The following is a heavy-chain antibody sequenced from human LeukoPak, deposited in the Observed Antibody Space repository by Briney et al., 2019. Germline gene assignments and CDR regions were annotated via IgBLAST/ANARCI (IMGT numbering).Heavy chain of an antibody. Sequence: SVKVSCKASGGTFSSYAISWVRQAPGQGLEWMGRIIPILGIANYARKFQGRVTITADKSTSTAYMELSSLRSEDTAVYYCARDVGPPYSGSFDYWGQGTLVTVSS. J-gene: IGHJ4*02. CDR2: IIPILGIA. CDR3: ARDVGPPYSGSFDY. D-gene: IGHD1-26*01. CDR1: GGTFSSYA. V-gene: IGHV1-69*04.